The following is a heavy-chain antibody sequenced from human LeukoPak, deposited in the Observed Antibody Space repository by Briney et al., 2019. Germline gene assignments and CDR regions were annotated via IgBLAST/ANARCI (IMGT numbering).Heavy chain of an antibody. CDR3: ARVSGAMTHWHFDL. CDR1: GFTFSSYT. V-gene: IGHV3-21*01. D-gene: IGHD4/OR15-4a*01. Sequence: PGGSLRLSCAASGFTFSSYTMNWVRQAPGKGLEWVSSFSRSGPYIYYADSVKGRFTISRDNAKNSLYLQMNSLRAEDTAVYYCARVSGAMTHWHFDLWGRGTLVTVSS. CDR2: FSRSGPYI. J-gene: IGHJ2*01.